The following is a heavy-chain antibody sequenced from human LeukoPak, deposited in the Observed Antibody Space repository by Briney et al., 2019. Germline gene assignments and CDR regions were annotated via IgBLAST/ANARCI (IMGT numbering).Heavy chain of an antibody. Sequence: PSETLSLTCTVSGDSMSSSHYCWGWIRQPPGKRLEWIGSIYYSGSTYYNPSLKSRVTISVDTSKNQFSLKLSSVTAADTAVYYCARHYYCSSTSCYRFRPWFDPWGQGTLVTVSS. D-gene: IGHD2-2*01. CDR1: GDSMSSSHYC. J-gene: IGHJ5*02. CDR2: IYYSGST. CDR3: ARHYYCSSTSCYRFRPWFDP. V-gene: IGHV4-39*01.